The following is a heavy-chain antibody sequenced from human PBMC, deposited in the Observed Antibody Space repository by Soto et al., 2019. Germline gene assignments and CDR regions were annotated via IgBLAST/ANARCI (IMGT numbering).Heavy chain of an antibody. Sequence: SVKVSCKASGGTFSSYAISWVRQAPGQGLEWMGGIIPIFGTANYAQKFQGRVTITADESTSTAYMELSSLRSEDTAVYYCARNKVVVAATDAFDIWGQGTMVTVSS. CDR1: GGTFSSYA. D-gene: IGHD2-15*01. J-gene: IGHJ3*02. CDR3: ARNKVVVAATDAFDI. CDR2: IIPIFGTA. V-gene: IGHV1-69*13.